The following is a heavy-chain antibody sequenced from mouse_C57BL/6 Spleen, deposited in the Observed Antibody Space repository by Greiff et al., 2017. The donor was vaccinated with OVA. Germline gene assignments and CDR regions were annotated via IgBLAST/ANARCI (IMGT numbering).Heavy chain of an antibody. CDR1: GYSFTGYY. D-gene: IGHD3-2*02. CDR3: ARGGYGY. J-gene: IGHJ2*01. CDR2: INPSTGGT. Sequence: EVQVVESGPELVKPGASVKISCKASGYSFTGYYMNWVKQSPEKSLEWIGEINPSTGGTTYNQKFKAKATLTVDKSSSTAYMQLKSLTSEDSAVYYCARGGYGYWGQGTTLTVSS. V-gene: IGHV1-42*01.